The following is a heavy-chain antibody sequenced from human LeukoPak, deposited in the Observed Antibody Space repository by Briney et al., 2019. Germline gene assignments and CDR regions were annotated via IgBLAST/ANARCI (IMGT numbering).Heavy chain of an antibody. CDR1: GGSFSGYY. CDR2: INHSGST. Sequence: SETLSLTCAVYGGSFSGYYWSWIRQPPGKGLEWIGEINHSGSTNYNPSLKSRATISVDTSKNQFSLKLSSVTAADTAVYYCARHNDGYLDYWGQGTLVTVSS. CDR3: ARHNDGYLDY. V-gene: IGHV4-34*01. D-gene: IGHD1-1*01. J-gene: IGHJ4*02.